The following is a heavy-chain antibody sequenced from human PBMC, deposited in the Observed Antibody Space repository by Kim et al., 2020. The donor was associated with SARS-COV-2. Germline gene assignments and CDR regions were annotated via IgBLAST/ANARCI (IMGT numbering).Heavy chain of an antibody. Sequence: GGSLRLSCAASGFTFSSYAMSWVRQAPGKGLEWVSAISGSGGSTYYADSVKGRFTISRDNSKNTLYLQMNSLRAEDTAVYYCAKAGLDSHRDVLVLYYFDYWGQGTLVTVSS. CDR1: GFTFSSYA. V-gene: IGHV3-23*01. D-gene: IGHD2-15*01. CDR3: AKAGLDSHRDVLVLYYFDY. J-gene: IGHJ4*02. CDR2: ISGSGGST.